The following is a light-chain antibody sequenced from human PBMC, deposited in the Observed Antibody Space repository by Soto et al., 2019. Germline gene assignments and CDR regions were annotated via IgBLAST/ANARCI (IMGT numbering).Light chain of an antibody. V-gene: IGKV3-20*01. CDR1: QSVSSSY. J-gene: IGKJ1*01. Sequence: EIVLTQSPGTLSLSPGERATLSCRASQSVSSSYLAWYQQKPGQAPRLLIYGASSRATGIPDRFSGSGSGTDFTLTLSRLEPEDFAVYYCQQHGSGGTFGQGTKVDIK. CDR3: QQHGSGGT. CDR2: GAS.